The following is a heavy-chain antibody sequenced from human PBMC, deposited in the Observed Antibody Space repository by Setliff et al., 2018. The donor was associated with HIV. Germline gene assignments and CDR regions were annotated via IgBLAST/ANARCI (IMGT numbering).Heavy chain of an antibody. V-gene: IGHV3-33*08. CDR3: SAFEM. Sequence: SLRLSCAASGFTFSTYWLHWVRQAPGKGLEWVAVISYDGGRKDYAESVNGRFTISRDDSKSTLYLQMNSLRVEDTAVYYCSAFEMWGQGTMVTVSS. CDR2: ISYDGGRK. J-gene: IGHJ3*02. CDR1: GFTFSTYW.